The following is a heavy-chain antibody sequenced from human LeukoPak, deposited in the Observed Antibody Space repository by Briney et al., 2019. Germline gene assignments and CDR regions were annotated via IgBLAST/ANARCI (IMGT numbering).Heavy chain of an antibody. V-gene: IGHV4-31*03. CDR3: ARSDSSGYYFAY. D-gene: IGHD3-22*01. CDR2: IYYSGST. Sequence: SQTLSLTCTVSGGSISSGDYYWIWIRQHLGKGLEWIGYIYYSGSTYYKSSLKSRVTISVDTSKNQFSLKLNSVTAADTAVYYCARSDSSGYYFAYWGQGTLVTVYS. J-gene: IGHJ4*02. CDR1: GGSISSGDYY.